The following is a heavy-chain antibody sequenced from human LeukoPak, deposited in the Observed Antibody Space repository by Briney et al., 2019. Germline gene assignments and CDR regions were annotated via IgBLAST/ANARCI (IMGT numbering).Heavy chain of an antibody. V-gene: IGHV4-39*01. CDR1: GGSISSSSYY. D-gene: IGHD6-19*01. Sequence: SEALSLTCTVSGGSISSSSYYWGWIRQPPGKGLEWIGTIYYGGSTYYNPSLKSRVTISVDTSKNQFSLKLSSVTAADTAVYYCARRRISGWYTFDYWGQGTLVTVSS. J-gene: IGHJ4*02. CDR3: ARRRISGWYTFDY. CDR2: IYYGGST.